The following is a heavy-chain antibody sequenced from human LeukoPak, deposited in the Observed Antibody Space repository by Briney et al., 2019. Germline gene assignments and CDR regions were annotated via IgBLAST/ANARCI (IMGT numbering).Heavy chain of an antibody. CDR1: GYTFTGYY. J-gene: IGHJ4*02. CDR2: INPNSGGT. V-gene: IGHV1-2*06. Sequence: ASVKVSCKASGYTFTGYYMHWVRQAPGQGLEWMGRINPNSGGTNYAQKFQGRVTMTRDTSISTAYMELSRLRSDDTAVYYCATGPVIGGYDPNPYFDYWGQGTLVTVSS. CDR3: ATGPVIGGYDPNPYFDY. D-gene: IGHD5-12*01.